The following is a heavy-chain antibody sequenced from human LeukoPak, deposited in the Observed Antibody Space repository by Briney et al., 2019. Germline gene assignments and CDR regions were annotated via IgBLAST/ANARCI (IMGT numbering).Heavy chain of an antibody. CDR1: GFTVSSNY. CDR2: IYSDDTT. Sequence: PGGSLRLSCAASGFTVSSNYMSWVRQAPGKGLEWVSLIYSDDTTLYADSVKGRFTISRDISKNTLYLQMSSLRAEDTAVYYCARRAGGYSHPYDYWGQGVLVTVSS. V-gene: IGHV3-53*01. CDR3: ARRAGGYSHPYDY. D-gene: IGHD4-23*01. J-gene: IGHJ4*02.